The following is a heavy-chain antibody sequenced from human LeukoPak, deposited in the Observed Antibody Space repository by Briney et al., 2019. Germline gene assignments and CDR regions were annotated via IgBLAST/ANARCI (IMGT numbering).Heavy chain of an antibody. J-gene: IGHJ6*03. CDR1: GGSISSSSYY. CDR2: IYYSGST. CDR3: ARRSWSWGDYYYYYMDV. D-gene: IGHD6-13*01. Sequence: PSETLSLTCTVSGGSISSSSYYWGWIRQPPGKGLEWIGSIYYSGSTYYNPSLKSRVTISVDTSKNQFSLKLSSVTAADTAVYYCARRSWSWGDYYYYYMDVWGKGTTVTISS. V-gene: IGHV4-39*07.